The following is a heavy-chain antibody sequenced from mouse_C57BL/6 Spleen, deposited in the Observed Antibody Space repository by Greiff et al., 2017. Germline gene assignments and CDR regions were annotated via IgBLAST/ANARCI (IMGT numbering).Heavy chain of an antibody. V-gene: IGHV5-17*01. CDR3: ARDSSGGWFAY. CDR2: ISSGSSTI. Sequence: EVKLEESGGGLVKPGGSLKLSCAASGFTFSDYGMHWVRQAPEKGLEWVAYISSGSSTIYYADTVKGRFTISRDNAKNTLFLQMTSLRSEDTAMYYCARDSSGGWFAYWGQGTLVTVSA. CDR1: GFTFSDYG. D-gene: IGHD3-2*02. J-gene: IGHJ3*01.